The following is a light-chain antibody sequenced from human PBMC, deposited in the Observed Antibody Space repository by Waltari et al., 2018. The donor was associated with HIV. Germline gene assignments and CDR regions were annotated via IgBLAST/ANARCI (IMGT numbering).Light chain of an antibody. CDR2: DVS. J-gene: IGLJ2*01. CDR3: CSYAGSYTYVV. CDR1: SSDSGWYNY. V-gene: IGLV2-11*02. Sequence: QSALTQPPSVSGSPGQSVTIPCTGTSSDSGWYNYGHWNQQHPGKAPKLMIYDVSKRPSGVPDRFSGSKSGNTASLTISGLQAEDEADYYCCSYAGSYTYVVFGGGTKLTVL.